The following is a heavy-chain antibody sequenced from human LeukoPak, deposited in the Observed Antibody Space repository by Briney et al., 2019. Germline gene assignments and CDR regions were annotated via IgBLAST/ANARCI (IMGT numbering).Heavy chain of an antibody. D-gene: IGHD3/OR15-3a*01. J-gene: IGHJ6*02. Sequence: GGSLRLSCAASGFTFSSYAMSWVRQAPGKGLEWVSGISGSGGITYYADSVRGRFTISRDNYKNTLYLQMNSLRVEDTAVYYCARGGVGLVIIPGWEYDYYGLDVWGQGTTVTVSS. CDR1: GFTFSSYA. CDR2: ISGSGGIT. V-gene: IGHV3-23*01. CDR3: ARGGVGLVIIPGWEYDYYGLDV.